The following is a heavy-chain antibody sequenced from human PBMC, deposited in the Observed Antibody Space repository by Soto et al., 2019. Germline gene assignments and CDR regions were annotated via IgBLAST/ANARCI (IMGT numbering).Heavy chain of an antibody. CDR1: GYTFTSYA. J-gene: IGHJ5*02. Sequence: ASVKVSCKASGYTFTSYAMHWVRQAPGQRLEWMGWINAGNSNTKYSQKFQGRVTITRDTSASTAYMELSSLRSEDTAVYYCARSHMYISSWYNSVLSWFAPPGQRTLVTGSS. V-gene: IGHV1-3*01. D-gene: IGHD6-13*01. CDR2: INAGNSNT. CDR3: ARSHMYISSWYNSVLSWFAP.